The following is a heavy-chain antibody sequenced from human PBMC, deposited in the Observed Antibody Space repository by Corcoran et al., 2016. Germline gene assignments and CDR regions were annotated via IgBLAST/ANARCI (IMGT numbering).Heavy chain of an antibody. CDR3: ARVASGYSYGFDY. CDR2: INPNSGGT. V-gene: IGHV1-2*02. CDR1: GYTFTGYY. J-gene: IGHJ4*02. Sequence: QVQLVQSGAEVQKPGASVKVSCKASGYTFTGYYMHWVRQAPGQGLAWMGWINPNSGGTNYAQKFQGRVTMTRDTSISTAYMELSRLRSDDTAVYYCARVASGYSYGFDYWGQGTLVTVSS. D-gene: IGHD5-18*01.